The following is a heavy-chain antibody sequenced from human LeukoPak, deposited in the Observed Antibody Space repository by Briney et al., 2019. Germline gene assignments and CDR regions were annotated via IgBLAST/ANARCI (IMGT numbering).Heavy chain of an antibody. CDR2: VKSKADDGTT. CDR3: ATEGGSGSYYGDDAFDM. J-gene: IGHJ3*02. V-gene: IGHV3-15*01. CDR1: GFSFTNTW. D-gene: IGHD3-10*01. Sequence: RSGGSLRHSCEASGFSFTNTWMSWVRQAPGKGLEWAGRVKSKADDGTTDYAAPVQGRFTISRDDSKNTLSLQMNSLKTEDTAVYYCATEGGSGSYYGDDAFDMWGQGTMVTVSS.